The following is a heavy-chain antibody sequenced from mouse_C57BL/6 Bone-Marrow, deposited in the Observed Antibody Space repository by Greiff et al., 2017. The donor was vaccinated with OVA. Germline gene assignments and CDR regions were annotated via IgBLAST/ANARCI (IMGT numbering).Heavy chain of an antibody. V-gene: IGHV1-66*01. CDR2: IYPGSVNT. D-gene: IGHD2-5*01. J-gene: IGHJ4*01. CDR3: AGSNYGGLALHN. CDR1: GYSFTIYY. Sequence: VQLQQSGPELVQPGASVKISCKASGYSFTIYYIHWVKQRPGKGLEWIGWIYPGSVNTKYNEKFKGKATLTSDTSSSTAYMQLSSLTSEDSAVSYCAGSNYGGLALHNWGSGASVTVSS.